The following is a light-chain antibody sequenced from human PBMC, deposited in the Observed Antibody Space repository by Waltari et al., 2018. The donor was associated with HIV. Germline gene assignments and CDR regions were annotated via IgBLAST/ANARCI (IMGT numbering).Light chain of an antibody. J-gene: IGLJ2*01. CDR3: VTWADRSSGPVV. Sequence: QSVLTQPPSASGTPGQRITISCSGSSSKIGNNYVNWYQLLTGTAPKLLIYRNNQRASGVPDRFSGSKSGTSASLAISGLRSEDEADYYCVTWADRSSGPVVFGGGTKVTVL. CDR2: RNN. V-gene: IGLV1-47*01. CDR1: SSKIGNNY.